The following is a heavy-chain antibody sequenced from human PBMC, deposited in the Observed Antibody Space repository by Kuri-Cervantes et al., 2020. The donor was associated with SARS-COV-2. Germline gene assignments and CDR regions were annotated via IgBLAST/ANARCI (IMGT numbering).Heavy chain of an antibody. Sequence: GSLRLSCGFYGGSFRGYYWSWIRQPPGKGLEWIGEINPTGDTSYNPSLNSRVTISSDTSRSHFSLNLTSVTASDTAVYYCARGAPIVVVPAAKGDDAFDIWGQGTMVTVSS. CDR3: ARGAPIVVVPAAKGDDAFDI. CDR1: GGSFRGYY. D-gene: IGHD2-2*01. V-gene: IGHV4-34*01. J-gene: IGHJ3*02. CDR2: INPTGDT.